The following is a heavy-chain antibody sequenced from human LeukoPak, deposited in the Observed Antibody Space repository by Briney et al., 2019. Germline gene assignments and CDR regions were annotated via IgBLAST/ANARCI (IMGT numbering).Heavy chain of an antibody. CDR1: GGSFSGYY. D-gene: IGHD3-16*01. V-gene: IGHV4-34*01. Sequence: SETLSLTCAVYGGSFSGYYWSWIRQPPGKGLEWIGEINHSGSTNYNPSLKSRVTISVDTSKNQFSLKLSSVTAADTAVYYCARGRRPPLRGWSDPWGQGTLVTVSS. J-gene: IGHJ5*02. CDR2: INHSGST. CDR3: ARGRRPPLRGWSDP.